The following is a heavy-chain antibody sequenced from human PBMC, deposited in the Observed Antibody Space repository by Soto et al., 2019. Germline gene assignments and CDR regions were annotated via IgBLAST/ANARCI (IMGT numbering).Heavy chain of an antibody. Sequence: SETLSLTCTVSGGSISSYYWSWIRQPAGKGLEWIGRIYTSGSTNYNPSLKSRVTISLDTSSNQFSLKLTSVTAADTAVYYCARDIRGYSRAFDYWGQGTLVTVSS. J-gene: IGHJ4*02. D-gene: IGHD5-18*01. CDR3: ARDIRGYSRAFDY. CDR2: IYTSGST. V-gene: IGHV4-4*07. CDR1: GGSISSYY.